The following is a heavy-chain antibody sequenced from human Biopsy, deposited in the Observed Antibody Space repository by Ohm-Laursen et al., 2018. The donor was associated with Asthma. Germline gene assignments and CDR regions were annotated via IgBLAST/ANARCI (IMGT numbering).Heavy chain of an antibody. D-gene: IGHD6-19*01. J-gene: IGHJ4*02. V-gene: IGHV3-30*04. Sequence: LRLSCSASRFTYETHWVRQAPGKGLEWVAVISYDGSSIYYADSVKGRFTISRDNSKNTLSLQMNSLTAEDTAVYYCAKEGVAGTHIEDWGQGTLVTVSS. CDR3: AKEGVAGTHIED. CDR2: ISYDGSSI. CDR1: RFTYE.